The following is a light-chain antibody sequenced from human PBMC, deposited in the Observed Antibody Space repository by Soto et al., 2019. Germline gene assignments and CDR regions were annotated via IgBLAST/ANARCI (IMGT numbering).Light chain of an antibody. CDR3: QQYNNWPPAPWT. CDR1: YSISTW. J-gene: IGKJ1*01. V-gene: IGKV1-5*01. Sequence: DIHMTQSPSTLSASVGDRVTITGRASYSISTWLAWYQQKPGKAPKVLIYEASNLESGVPSRFSGSGSGTEFTLTISSLQSEHFAVYYCQQYNNWPPAPWTFGQGTKVEIK. CDR2: EAS.